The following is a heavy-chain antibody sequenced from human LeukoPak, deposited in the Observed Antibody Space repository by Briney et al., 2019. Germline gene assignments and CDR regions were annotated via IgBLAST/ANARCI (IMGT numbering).Heavy chain of an antibody. D-gene: IGHD1-26*01. CDR2: INSDGIST. CDR3: ARDRGGSYSAIDY. CDR1: GFTFSSYW. J-gene: IGHJ4*02. Sequence: GGSLRLSCAASGFTFSSYWMHWVRQAPGKGLVWVSRINSDGISTSYADSVKGPFTISRDNAKNTLYLQMNSLRAEDTAVYYCARDRGGSYSAIDYWGQGTLVTVSS. V-gene: IGHV3-74*01.